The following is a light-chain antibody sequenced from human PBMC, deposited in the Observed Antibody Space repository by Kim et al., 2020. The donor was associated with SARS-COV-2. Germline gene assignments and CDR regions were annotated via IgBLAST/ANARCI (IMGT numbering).Light chain of an antibody. Sequence: SSELTQDPAVSVALGQPVSITCLGDSLPSYSASWYQQKAGQAPVVVSYGHIKRPAGIPERFSGSSSGNTTSLTITGVEAEDEAVYFCNSRDSSDINWVFS. V-gene: IGLV3-19*01. CDR3: NSRDSSDINWV. CDR1: SLPSYS. J-gene: IGLJ3*02. CDR2: GHI.